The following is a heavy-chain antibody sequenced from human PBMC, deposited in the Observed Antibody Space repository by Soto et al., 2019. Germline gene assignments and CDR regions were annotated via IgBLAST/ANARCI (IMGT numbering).Heavy chain of an antibody. J-gene: IGHJ6*02. Sequence: QVQLQESGPGLVKPSGTLSLTCAVSGGSISSSNWWSWVRQPPGKGLEWIGEIYHSGSTNYNTSLKSRVTVAVGKSQFMISLKPSSVTAAVTAVYYCARSIAVAGTRYYYYYYGMDVWGQGTTVTVSS. CDR3: ARSIAVAGTRYYYYYYGMDV. V-gene: IGHV4-4*02. D-gene: IGHD6-19*01. CDR2: IYHSGST. CDR1: GGSISSSNW.